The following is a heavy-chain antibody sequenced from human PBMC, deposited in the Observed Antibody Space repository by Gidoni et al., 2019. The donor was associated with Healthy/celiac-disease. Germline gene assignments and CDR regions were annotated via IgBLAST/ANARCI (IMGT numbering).Heavy chain of an antibody. J-gene: IGHJ1*01. D-gene: IGHD2-2*01. Sequence: QGLEWMGWINPNSGGTNYAQKFQGRVTMTRDTSISTAYMELSRLRSDDTAVYYCARGVVPAAKFADPEYFQHWGQGTLVTVSS. V-gene: IGHV1-2*02. CDR2: INPNSGGT. CDR3: ARGVVPAAKFADPEYFQH.